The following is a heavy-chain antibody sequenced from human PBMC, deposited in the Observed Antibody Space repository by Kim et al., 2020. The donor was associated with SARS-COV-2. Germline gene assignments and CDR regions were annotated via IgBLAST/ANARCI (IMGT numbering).Heavy chain of an antibody. Sequence: YNPSLKSRVTISVDTSKNQFSLKLSSVTAADTAVYYCARPNYYGSGSSDYWGQGTLVTVSS. V-gene: IGHV4-39*01. D-gene: IGHD3-10*01. J-gene: IGHJ4*02. CDR3: ARPNYYGSGSSDY.